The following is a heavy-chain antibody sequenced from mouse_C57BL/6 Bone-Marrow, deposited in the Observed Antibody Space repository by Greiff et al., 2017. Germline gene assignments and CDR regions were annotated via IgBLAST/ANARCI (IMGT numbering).Heavy chain of an antibody. CDR1: GYAFTNYL. CDR3: AGGWYYYANDY. V-gene: IGHV1-54*01. D-gene: IGHD3-3*01. Sequence: QVQLQQSGAELVRPGTSVKVSCKASGYAFTNYLLEWVKQRPGQGLEWIGVINPGSGGTNYNEKFKGKATLTADKSSSTAYMQLSSLTSEDSAVYFCAGGWYYYANDYWGQGTSVTVSS. J-gene: IGHJ4*01. CDR2: INPGSGGT.